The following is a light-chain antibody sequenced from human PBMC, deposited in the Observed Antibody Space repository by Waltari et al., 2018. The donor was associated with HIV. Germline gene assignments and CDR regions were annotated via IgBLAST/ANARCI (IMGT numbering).Light chain of an antibody. J-gene: IGLJ3*02. V-gene: IGLV1-51*01. CDR1: SSNIATEH. CDR3: GTWDRSLGGGV. Sequence: QSVLTQPPSVSAAPGQKLAISCSVSSSNIATEHVSWYQHVPGPAPKLLIYDNDKRPSGTPDRFSGSKSGTSATLDITGLQTGDGADYYCGTWDRSLGGGVFGGGTKLTVL. CDR2: DND.